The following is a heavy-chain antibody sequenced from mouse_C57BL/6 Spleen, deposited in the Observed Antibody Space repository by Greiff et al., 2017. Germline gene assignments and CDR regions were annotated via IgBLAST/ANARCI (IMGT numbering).Heavy chain of an antibody. V-gene: IGHV1-55*01. CDR2: IYPGSGST. CDR1: GYTFTSYW. CDR3: ARRGYYYGSSPYYLDY. D-gene: IGHD1-1*01. J-gene: IGHJ2*01. Sequence: QVQLQQPGAELVKPGASVKMSCKASGYTFTSYWITWVKQRPGQGLEWIGDIYPGSGSTNYNEKFKSKATLTVDTSSSTAYMQLSSLTSEDSAVYYCARRGYYYGSSPYYLDYWGQGTTLTVSS.